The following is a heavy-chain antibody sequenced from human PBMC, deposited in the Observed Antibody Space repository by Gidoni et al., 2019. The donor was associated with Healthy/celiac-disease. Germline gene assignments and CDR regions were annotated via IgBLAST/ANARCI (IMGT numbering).Heavy chain of an antibody. V-gene: IGHV4-59*01. Sequence: QVQLQESGPGLVKPSETLSLTCTVSGGSISSYYWSWIRQHPGKGLEWIGYIYYSGSTNYNPSLKSRVTISVDTSKNQFSLKLSSVTAADTAVYYCAREKVVGAPRAFDIWGQGTMVTVSS. CDR1: GGSISSYY. J-gene: IGHJ3*02. D-gene: IGHD1-26*01. CDR3: AREKVVGAPRAFDI. CDR2: IYYSGST.